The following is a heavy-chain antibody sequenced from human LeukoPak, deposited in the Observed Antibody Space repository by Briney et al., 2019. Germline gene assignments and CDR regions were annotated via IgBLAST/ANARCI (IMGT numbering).Heavy chain of an antibody. CDR1: GFTFSSYA. CDR2: ISGSGGST. CDR3: AELGITMIGGV. V-gene: IGHV3-23*01. J-gene: IGHJ6*04. D-gene: IGHD3-10*02. Sequence: GGSLRLSCAASGFTFSSYAMSWVRQAPGKGLEWVSAISGSGGSTYYADSVKGRFTISRDNAKSSLYLQMNSLRAEDTAVYYCAELGITMIGGVWGKGTTVTISS.